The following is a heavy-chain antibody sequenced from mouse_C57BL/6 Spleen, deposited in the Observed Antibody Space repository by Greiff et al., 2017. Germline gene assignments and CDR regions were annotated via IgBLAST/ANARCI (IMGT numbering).Heavy chain of an antibody. CDR2: IYPRDGST. CDR3: ARGDDYDEGDFDY. Sequence: QVQLQQSGPELVKPGASVKLSCKASGYTFTSYDINWVKQRPGQGLEWIGWIYPRDGSTKYTEKFKGKATLTVDTSSSTAYMELHSLTSEDSAVYFCARGDDYDEGDFDYWGQGTTLTVSS. J-gene: IGHJ2*01. D-gene: IGHD2-4*01. V-gene: IGHV1-85*01. CDR1: GYTFTSYD.